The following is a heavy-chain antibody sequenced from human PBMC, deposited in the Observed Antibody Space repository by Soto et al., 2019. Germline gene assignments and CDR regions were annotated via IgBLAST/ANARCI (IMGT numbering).Heavy chain of an antibody. J-gene: IGHJ5*02. V-gene: IGHV1-18*01. Sequence: QVQLVQSGAEVKKPGASVKVSCKTSGYTFTSYGISWVRQAPGQGLEWMGWIIPYNGNTNYAQNLQGRVTMTTDTSTSTAYVELRSLRSDDTAVYYCARVGFWYNWNVAPLRWFDPWGQGTLVTVSS. CDR1: GYTFTSYG. CDR2: IIPYNGNT. CDR3: ARVGFWYNWNVAPLRWFDP. D-gene: IGHD1-1*01.